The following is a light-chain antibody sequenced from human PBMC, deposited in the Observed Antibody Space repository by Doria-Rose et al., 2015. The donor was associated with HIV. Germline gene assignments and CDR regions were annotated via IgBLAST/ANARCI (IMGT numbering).Light chain of an antibody. CDR1: SSNIGAGYD. CDR2: GNI. V-gene: IGLV1-40*01. CDR3: QSYDSSLSGYV. J-gene: IGLJ1*01. Sequence: QTVVTQEPSVSEAPGQRVTISCTGSSSNIGAGYDVYWYQQLPGTAPTLLIYGNINRHSGVPDRISGSKSGTSASLAITGLQAEDEADYYCQSYDSSLSGYVFGTGTKVTVL.